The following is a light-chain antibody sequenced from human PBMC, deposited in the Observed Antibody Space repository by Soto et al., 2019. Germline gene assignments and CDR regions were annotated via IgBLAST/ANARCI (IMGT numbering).Light chain of an antibody. CDR2: EVS. J-gene: IGLJ1*01. CDR1: NVDVGGYNY. CDR3: ASYTIKTTYV. V-gene: IGLV2-14*01. Sequence: QSSLTQPASVSGSPGQSITISCTGTNVDVGGYNYVSWYQHHPGKAPKLLIFEVSNRPSGVSNRFSGSKSGNTASLTISGLQSEDEADYCCASYTIKTTYVFGSGT.